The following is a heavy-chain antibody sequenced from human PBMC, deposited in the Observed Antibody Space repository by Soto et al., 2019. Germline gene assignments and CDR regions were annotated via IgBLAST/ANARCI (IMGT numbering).Heavy chain of an antibody. V-gene: IGHV1-69*04. D-gene: IGHD5-12*01. CDR1: GGTFSSYT. J-gene: IGHJ4*02. CDR2: IIPILGIA. Sequence: SVKVSCKASGGTFSSYTISWVRQAPGQGLEWMGRIIPILGIANYAQKFQGRVTITADKSTSTAYMELSSLRSEDTAVYYCARDSYSGYDVTYYFDYWGQGTLVTVSS. CDR3: ARDSYSGYDVTYYFDY.